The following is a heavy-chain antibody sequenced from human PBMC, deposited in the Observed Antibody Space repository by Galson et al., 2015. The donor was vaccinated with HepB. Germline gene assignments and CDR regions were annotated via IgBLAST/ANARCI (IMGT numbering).Heavy chain of an antibody. CDR2: IYYSGST. J-gene: IGHJ4*02. CDR3: ARQGDGAAGPTIDY. D-gene: IGHD6-13*01. Sequence: SETLSLTCTVSGGSMSSYYWSWIRQPPGKGLEWIGDIYYSGSTNYIPSLKSRVTMSVDTSKNQFSLKLSSVTAADTAVYYCARQGDGAAGPTIDYWGQGTLVTVSS. CDR1: GGSMSSYY. V-gene: IGHV4-59*08.